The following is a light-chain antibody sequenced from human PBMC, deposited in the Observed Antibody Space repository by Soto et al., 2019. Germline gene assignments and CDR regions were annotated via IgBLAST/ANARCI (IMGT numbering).Light chain of an antibody. CDR2: AAS. J-gene: IGKJ2*01. CDR3: QQYNNWPPYT. CDR1: QSVGVN. Sequence: EIVMTQSPATLSVFPGDRATLSCRASQSVGVNVAWFQQRPGQAPRLLIYAASARVVGIPARFRGGGSGTEFTLTIISLQSEDFALYYCQQYNNWPPYTFGQGTKLEIK. V-gene: IGKV3-15*01.